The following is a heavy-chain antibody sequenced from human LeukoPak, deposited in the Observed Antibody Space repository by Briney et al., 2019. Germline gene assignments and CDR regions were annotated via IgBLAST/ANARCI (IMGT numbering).Heavy chain of an antibody. V-gene: IGHV4-31*03. CDR3: ARGEVGEATDY. CDR2: IYYSGST. D-gene: IGHD3-16*01. CDR1: GGSISSGGYY. Sequence: PSQTLSLTCTVSGGSISSGGYYWSWISQHPGKGLEWIGYIYYSGSTYYNPSLKSRVTISVDTSKNQFSLKLSSVTAADTAVYYCARGEVGEATDYWGQGTLVTVSS. J-gene: IGHJ4*02.